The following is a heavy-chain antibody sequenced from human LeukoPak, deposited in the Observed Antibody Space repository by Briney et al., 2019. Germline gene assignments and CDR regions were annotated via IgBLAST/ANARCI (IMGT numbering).Heavy chain of an antibody. CDR2: LYSGGST. D-gene: IGHD3-3*01. CDR3: ARVFRPSLTVFIIRGAFDI. J-gene: IGHJ3*02. V-gene: IGHV3-53*01. Sequence: GGSLRLSCAASGITVSSNDMTWVRQAPGRGLEWVSLLYSGGSTYYADSVKGRFTISRDNDKNSLYLQMNSLRVEDTAVYYCARVFRPSLTVFIIRGAFDIWGQGTMVTVSS. CDR1: GITVSSND.